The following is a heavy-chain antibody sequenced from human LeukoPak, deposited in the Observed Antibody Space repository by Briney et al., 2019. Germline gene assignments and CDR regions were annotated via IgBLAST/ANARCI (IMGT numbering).Heavy chain of an antibody. CDR2: IIPIFGTA. J-gene: IGHJ6*03. CDR1: GGTFSSYA. CDR3: ARGIAARPEAFYYYYYMDV. V-gene: IGHV1-69*13. D-gene: IGHD6-6*01. Sequence: SVKVSCKASGGTFSSYAISWVRQAPGQRLEWMGGIIPIFGTANYAQKFQGRVTITADESTSTAYMELSSLRSEDTAVYYCARGIAARPEAFYYYYYMDVWGKGTTVTVSS.